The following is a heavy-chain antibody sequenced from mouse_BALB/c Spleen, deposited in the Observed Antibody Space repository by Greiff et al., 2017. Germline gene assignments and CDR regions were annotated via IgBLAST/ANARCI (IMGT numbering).Heavy chain of an antibody. CDR1: GFSLTSYG. CDR3: ARGDYDAGYAMDY. D-gene: IGHD2-4*01. V-gene: IGHV2-9*02. Sequence: VQGVESGPGLVAPSQSLSITCTVSGFSLTSYGVHWVRQPPGKGLEWLGVIWAGGSTNYNSALMSRLSISKDNSKSQVFLKMNSLQTDDTAMYYCARGDYDAGYAMDYWGQGTSVTVSS. CDR2: IWAGGST. J-gene: IGHJ4*01.